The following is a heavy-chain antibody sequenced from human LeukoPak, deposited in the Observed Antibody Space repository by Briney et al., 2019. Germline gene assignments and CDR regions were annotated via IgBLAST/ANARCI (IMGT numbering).Heavy chain of an antibody. CDR3: ARIEWERLGRAFDI. J-gene: IGHJ3*02. D-gene: IGHD1-26*01. CDR1: GFTVSDNY. V-gene: IGHV3-53*01. CDR2: IYNTGAT. Sequence: PGWSLRLSCAASGFTVSDNYMTWVRQAPGKGLEWVSSIYNTGATHYAESVKGRFTISRDNSKNTLFLQMNSRRAEDMAVYYCARIEWERLGRAFDIWGQGTMVTVSS.